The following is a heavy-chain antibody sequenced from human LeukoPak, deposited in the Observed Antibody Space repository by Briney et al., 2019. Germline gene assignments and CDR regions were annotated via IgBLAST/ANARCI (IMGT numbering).Heavy chain of an antibody. Sequence: GGSRRLSCEASGFIFSSHEMNWVRQSPGKGLEWREYISGDGTTIYYEDSVKGRFTISRDNAKKSLSLQMNSLRVEDTAVYYCVRRESSGFFYYFDHWGQGVLVTVSS. D-gene: IGHD3-22*01. CDR3: VRRESSGFFYYFDH. CDR1: GFIFSSHE. V-gene: IGHV3-48*03. J-gene: IGHJ4*02. CDR2: ISGDGTTI.